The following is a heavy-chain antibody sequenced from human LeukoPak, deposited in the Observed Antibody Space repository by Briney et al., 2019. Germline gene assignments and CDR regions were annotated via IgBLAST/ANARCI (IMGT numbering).Heavy chain of an antibody. V-gene: IGHV1-8*01. CDR2: MNPNSGNT. CDR3: ARAPRGYCSSTSCYWYYGMDV. J-gene: IGHJ6*02. D-gene: IGHD2-2*01. Sequence: ASVKVSCKASGYTFTSYDINWVRQATGQGLEWMGWMNPNSGNTGYALKFQGRVTMTRNTSISTAYMELSSLRSEDTAVYYCARAPRGYCSSTSCYWYYGMDVWGQGTTVTVSS. CDR1: GYTFTSYD.